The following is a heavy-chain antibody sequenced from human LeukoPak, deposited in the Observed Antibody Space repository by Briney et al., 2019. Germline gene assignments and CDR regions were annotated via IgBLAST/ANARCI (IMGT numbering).Heavy chain of an antibody. CDR2: INPNSGGT. D-gene: IGHD3-22*01. CDR1: GYTFTGYY. V-gene: IGHV1-2*02. J-gene: IGHJ4*02. Sequence: AASVKVSCKASGYTFTGYYMHWVRQAPGQGLEWMGWINPNSGGTNYAQKFQGRVTMTRDTSISTAYMELSRLRSDDTAVYYCARGRRYYDSSGYLDYWGQGTLVTVSS. CDR3: ARGRRYYDSSGYLDY.